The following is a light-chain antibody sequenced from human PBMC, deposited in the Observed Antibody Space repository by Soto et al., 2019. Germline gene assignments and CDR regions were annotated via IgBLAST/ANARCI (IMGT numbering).Light chain of an antibody. CDR3: CSYAGSYTFYV. CDR1: SSDVGGYNY. J-gene: IGLJ1*01. Sequence: LAQPRSVSGSPGQSVTISCTGTSSDVGGYNYVSWYQQHPGKAPKLMIYDVSKRPSGVPDRFSGSKSGNTASLTISGLQAEDEADYYCCSYAGSYTFYVFGTGTKVTVL. CDR2: DVS. V-gene: IGLV2-11*01.